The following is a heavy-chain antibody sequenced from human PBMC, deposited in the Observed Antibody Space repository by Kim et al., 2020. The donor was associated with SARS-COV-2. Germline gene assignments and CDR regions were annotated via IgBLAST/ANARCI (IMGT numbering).Heavy chain of an antibody. Sequence: SETLSLSCAVYGESFSGYQWSWIRQFPGKGLQWIGEINHSGSTNSNPSLKSRATISVDTSKNQFSLKLSSVTAADTAVYYCARRTFLRGIDYWGQGTLVT. CDR2: INHSGST. J-gene: IGHJ4*02. V-gene: IGHV4-34*01. CDR1: GESFSGYQ. D-gene: IGHD2-15*01. CDR3: ARRTFLRGIDY.